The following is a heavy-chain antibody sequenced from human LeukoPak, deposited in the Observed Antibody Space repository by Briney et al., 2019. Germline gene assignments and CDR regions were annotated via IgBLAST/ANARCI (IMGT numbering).Heavy chain of an antibody. V-gene: IGHV3-23*01. Sequence: GGSLRLSCAASGFSFSSSAMSWVRQAPGKGLVWVSAISGSGGNTYYAGSVKGRFTIFRDNSKNMLYLQMNSLRAEDKALYYCASQKANFYDSSGDVWGQGTTVTVSS. CDR3: ASQKANFYDSSGDV. J-gene: IGHJ6*02. CDR1: GFSFSSSA. D-gene: IGHD3-22*01. CDR2: ISGSGGNT.